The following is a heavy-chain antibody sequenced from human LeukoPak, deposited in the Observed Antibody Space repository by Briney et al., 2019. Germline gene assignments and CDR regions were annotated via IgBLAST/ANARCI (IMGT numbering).Heavy chain of an antibody. V-gene: IGHV3-21*01. CDR2: ISSSSSYI. J-gene: IGHJ6*02. CDR3: ARDPGIAVARGYYYGMDV. Sequence: PGGSLRLSCAASGFTFSSYSMNWVRQAPGKGLEWVSSISSSSSYIYYADSVKGRFTISRDNAKNSLYLQMNSLRAEDTAVYYCARDPGIAVARGYYYGMDVWGQGTTVTVSS. D-gene: IGHD6-19*01. CDR1: GFTFSSYS.